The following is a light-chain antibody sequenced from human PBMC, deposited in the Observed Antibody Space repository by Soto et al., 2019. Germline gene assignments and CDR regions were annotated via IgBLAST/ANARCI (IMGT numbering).Light chain of an antibody. Sequence: QSALTQPASVSGSPGQSITISCTGTSSDIGGYNYVSWYQQHPGKAPKLMIYEVSNRPSGVSNRFSGSKSGNTASLTISGLQAEDEADYSCSSYTSSSTLDWVFGGGTQLTVL. CDR1: SSDIGGYNY. CDR3: SSYTSSSTLDWV. CDR2: EVS. V-gene: IGLV2-14*01. J-gene: IGLJ3*02.